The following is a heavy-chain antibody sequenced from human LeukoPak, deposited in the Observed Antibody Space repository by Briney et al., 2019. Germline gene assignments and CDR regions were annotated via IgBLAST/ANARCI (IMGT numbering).Heavy chain of an antibody. J-gene: IGHJ4*02. CDR2: INHSGST. V-gene: IGHV4-34*01. D-gene: IGHD5-18*01. CDR1: GGSFSGYY. Sequence: SETLSLTCAVYGGSFSGYYWSWIRRPPGKGLEWIGEINHSGSTNYNPSLKSRVTISVDTSKNQFSLKLSSVTAADTAVYYCARVYTAMGVFDYWGQGTLVTVSS. CDR3: ARVYTAMGVFDY.